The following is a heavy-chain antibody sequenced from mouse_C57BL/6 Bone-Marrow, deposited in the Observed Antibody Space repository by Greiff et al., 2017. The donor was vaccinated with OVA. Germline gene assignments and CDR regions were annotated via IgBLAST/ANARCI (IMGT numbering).Heavy chain of an antibody. CDR3: VRQRGFAY. CDR1: GFSFNTYA. J-gene: IGHJ3*01. V-gene: IGHV10-1*01. Sequence: EVKVVEFGGGLVQPKGSLKLSCAASGFSFNTYAMNWVRQAPGKGLEWVARIRSKSNNYATYYADSVKDRFTISRDDSESMLYLQMNNLKTEDTAMYYCVRQRGFAYWGQGTLVTVSA. CDR2: IRSKSNNYAT.